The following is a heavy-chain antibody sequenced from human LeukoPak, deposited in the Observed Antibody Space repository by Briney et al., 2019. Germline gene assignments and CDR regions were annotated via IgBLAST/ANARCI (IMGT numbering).Heavy chain of an antibody. J-gene: IGHJ4*02. D-gene: IGHD3-9*01. V-gene: IGHV4-39*07. CDR3: ARDPGLRYFDWLLNYFDY. CDR2: IYYSGST. Sequence: SETLSLTCTVSGGSISSSSYYWGWIRQPPGKGLEWIGSIYYSGSTYYNPSLKSRVTISVDTSKNQFSLKLSSVTAADTAVYYCARDPGLRYFDWLLNYFDYWGQGTLVTVSS. CDR1: GGSISSSSYY.